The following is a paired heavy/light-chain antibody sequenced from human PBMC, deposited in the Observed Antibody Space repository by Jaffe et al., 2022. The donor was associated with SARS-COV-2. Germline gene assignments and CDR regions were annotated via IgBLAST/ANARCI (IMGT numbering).Heavy chain of an antibody. V-gene: IGHV3-66*02. CDR1: GLSVSSNY. CDR3: ARDDYGDPFDY. D-gene: IGHD4-17*01. Sequence: EVQLVESGGGLVQPGESLRLSCAASGLSVSSNYMSWVRQAPGKGLECVSVIYSGGSTYYADSVKGRFTITRDNSKNTVYLQMNSLRAEDTAVYYCARDDYGDPFDYWGQGTLVTVSS. CDR2: IYSGGST. J-gene: IGHJ4*02.
Light chain of an antibody. CDR2: GAS. CDR1: QSVSID. Sequence: EIVMTQSPATLSVSPGERATLSCRASQSVSIDLAWYQQKPGQAPRLLIYGASTRATGIPARFSGSGSGTEFTLTISSLQSEDFVVYYCQQYNNWPRGTFGQGTKVEIK. CDR3: QQYNNWPRGT. V-gene: IGKV3-15*01. J-gene: IGKJ1*01.